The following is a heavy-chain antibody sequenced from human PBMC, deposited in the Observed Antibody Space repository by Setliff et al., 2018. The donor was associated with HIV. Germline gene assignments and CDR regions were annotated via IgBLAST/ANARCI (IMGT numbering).Heavy chain of an antibody. Sequence: PGGSLRLSCVASEFIFSNYWMNWVRQAPGKGLEWVANIKPDGTEKNYMGSVKGRFTISRDNAKRSLYLQMSSLRAEDTAVYYCVRDLARVIAHWGQGTTVTVSS. CDR3: VRDLARVIAH. J-gene: IGHJ6*02. V-gene: IGHV3-7*01. D-gene: IGHD2-21*01. CDR1: EFIFSNYW. CDR2: IKPDGTEK.